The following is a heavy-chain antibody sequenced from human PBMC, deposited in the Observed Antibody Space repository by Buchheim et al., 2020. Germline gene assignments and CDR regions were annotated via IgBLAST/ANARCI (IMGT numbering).Heavy chain of an antibody. CDR3: AKYCISTSCSAREFDY. J-gene: IGHJ4*02. V-gene: IGHV3-23*01. Sequence: EVQLLESGGGLVQPGGSLRLSCVASGFTFNIYAMTWVRQAPGKGLEWVSAISGGGGNTYYADSLKGRFTISRENSKNTLYLQMNSLRAEDTAVYYCAKYCISTSCSAREFDYWGQGTL. D-gene: IGHD2-2*01. CDR2: ISGGGGNT. CDR1: GFTFNIYA.